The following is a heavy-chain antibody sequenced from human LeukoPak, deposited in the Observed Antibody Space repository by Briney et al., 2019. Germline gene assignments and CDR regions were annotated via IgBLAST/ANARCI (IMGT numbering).Heavy chain of an antibody. D-gene: IGHD3-10*01. CDR2: INHGGST. CDR1: GESFSVYY. J-gene: IGHJ5*02. CDR3: ARHLVRGVIITPYNWFDP. V-gene: IGHV4-34*01. Sequence: SETLSLTCAVFGESFSVYYWTWIRQPPGKGLEWIGEINHGGSTSYNPSLKSRVTISLDTSKNQFSLKLTSVTAADTAVYYCARHLVRGVIITPYNWFDPWGQGTLVTVSS.